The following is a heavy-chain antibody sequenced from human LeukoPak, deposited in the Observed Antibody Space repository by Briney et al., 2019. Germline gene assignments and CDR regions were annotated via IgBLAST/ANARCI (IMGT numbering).Heavy chain of an antibody. Sequence: GGSLRLSCEASGFTFRSYAMSWVRQAPGKGLEWVSVISGSGANTYYADSVKGRFTISRDNSKNTLYLQMNSLRAEDTAVYYCAKDILGGLYWYFDLWGRGTLVTVSS. J-gene: IGHJ2*01. CDR3: AKDILGGLYWYFDL. CDR1: GFTFRSYA. V-gene: IGHV3-23*01. CDR2: ISGSGANT. D-gene: IGHD2-15*01.